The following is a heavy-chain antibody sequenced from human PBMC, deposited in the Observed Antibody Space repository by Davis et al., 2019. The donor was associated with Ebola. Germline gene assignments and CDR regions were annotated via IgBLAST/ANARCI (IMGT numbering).Heavy chain of an antibody. CDR3: ARHRMTTVTYYYYGMDV. CDR1: GYTFTSYG. Sequence: AASVKVSCKASGYTFTSYGISWVRQAPGQGLEWMGWISAYNGNTNYAQKLQGRVTMTTDTPTSTAYMELRSLRSDDTAVYYCARHRMTTVTYYYYGMDVWGQGTTVTVSS. CDR2: ISAYNGNT. D-gene: IGHD4-17*01. J-gene: IGHJ6*02. V-gene: IGHV1-18*01.